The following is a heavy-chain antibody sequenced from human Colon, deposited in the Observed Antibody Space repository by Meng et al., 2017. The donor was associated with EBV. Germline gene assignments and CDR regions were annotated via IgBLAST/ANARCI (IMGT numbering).Heavy chain of an antibody. CDR1: GFNFNDYY. V-gene: IGHV3-11*01. CDR3: ARDLGGPRDY. Sequence: VESGGRFVKPGGSLSLSCAASGFNFNDYYMTWIRQAPGKGLEWVAFISKMGDGISYAESVRGRFTISRDSATHSLYLQMNSLRAEDTAVYYCARDLGGPRDYWGQGTLVTVSS. J-gene: IGHJ4*02. D-gene: IGHD6-25*01. CDR2: ISKMGDGI.